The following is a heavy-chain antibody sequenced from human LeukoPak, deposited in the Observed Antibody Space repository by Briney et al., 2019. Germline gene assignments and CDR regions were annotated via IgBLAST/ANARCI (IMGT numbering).Heavy chain of an antibody. V-gene: IGHV4-34*01. Sequence: SETLSLTCAVYGGSFSGYYWSWIRQPPGKGLEWIGEINHSGSTNHNPSLKSRVTISVDTSKNQFSLKLSSVTAADAAVYYCARYSYGYYYYYYYGMDVWGQGTTVTVSS. D-gene: IGHD5-18*01. CDR2: INHSGST. J-gene: IGHJ6*02. CDR1: GGSFSGYY. CDR3: ARYSYGYYYYYYYGMDV.